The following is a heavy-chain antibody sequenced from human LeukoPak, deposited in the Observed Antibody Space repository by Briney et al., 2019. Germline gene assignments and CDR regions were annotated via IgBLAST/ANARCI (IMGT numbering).Heavy chain of an antibody. V-gene: IGHV4-39*07. CDR1: GGSIFSTSYY. D-gene: IGHD6-13*01. CDR2: IYYSGST. CDR3: ASQGRFGSSLRYNWFDP. J-gene: IGHJ5*02. Sequence: PSETLSLTCTVSGGSIFSTSYYWGWIRQPPGKGLEWIGNIYYSGSTYYNPSLKSRVTISVDTSKNQFSLKLSSVTAADTAVYYCASQGRFGSSLRYNWFDPWGQGTLVTVSS.